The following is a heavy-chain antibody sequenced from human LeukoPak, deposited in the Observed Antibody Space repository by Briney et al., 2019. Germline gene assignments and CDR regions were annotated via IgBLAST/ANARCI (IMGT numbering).Heavy chain of an antibody. D-gene: IGHD5-12*01. J-gene: IGHJ6*03. V-gene: IGHV4-39*01. CDR3: ARHAGSGYHKGLYYYMDV. Sequence: SETLSLTCTVSGGSISSSSYYWGWIRQPPGKGLEWIGSIYYSGSTYYNPSLKSRVTISVDTSKNQFSLKLSSVTAADTAVYYCARHAGSGYHKGLYYYMDVWGKGTTVTVSS. CDR2: IYYSGST. CDR1: GGSISSSSYY.